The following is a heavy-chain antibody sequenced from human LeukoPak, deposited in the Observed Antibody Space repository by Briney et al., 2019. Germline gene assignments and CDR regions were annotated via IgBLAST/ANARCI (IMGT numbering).Heavy chain of an antibody. CDR3: ARDLIVGTTIRYYFDY. Sequence: GGSLRLSCAASGFTFSYYSMNWVRQAPGKGLEGVSYISDSSDTMYYADSVKGRFTISRDNAKNSLYLQMNSLRAEDTAVYYCARDLIVGTTIRYYFDYWGQGTLVTVSS. CDR1: GFTFSYYS. CDR2: ISDSSDTM. J-gene: IGHJ4*02. V-gene: IGHV3-48*01. D-gene: IGHD1-26*01.